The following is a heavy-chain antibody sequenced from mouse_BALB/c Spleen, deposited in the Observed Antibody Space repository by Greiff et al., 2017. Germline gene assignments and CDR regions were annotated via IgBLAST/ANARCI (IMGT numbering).Heavy chain of an antibody. CDR3: ARRGYYGNYKDYAMDY. Sequence: EVQLQQSGPELVKPGASVKMSCKASGYTFTSYVMHWVKQKPGQGLEWIGYINPYNDGTKYNEKFKGKATLTSDKSSSTAYMELSSLTSEDSAVYYCARRGYYGNYKDYAMDYWGQGTSVTVSS. V-gene: IGHV1-14*01. D-gene: IGHD2-1*01. CDR1: GYTFTSYV. J-gene: IGHJ4*01. CDR2: INPYNDGT.